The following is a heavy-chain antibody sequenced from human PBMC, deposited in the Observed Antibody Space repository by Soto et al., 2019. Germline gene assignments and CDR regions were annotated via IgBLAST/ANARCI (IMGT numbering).Heavy chain of an antibody. Sequence: PGGSLRLSCAASGFTFDDYAMHWVRQAPGKGLEWVSGISWNSGSIGYADSVKGRFTISRDNAKNSLYLQMNSLRAEDTALYYCAKDIYHRTNFSGYFPFDYWGQGNLVTSPQ. V-gene: IGHV3-9*01. J-gene: IGHJ4*02. CDR2: ISWNSGSI. CDR3: AKDIYHRTNFSGYFPFDY. CDR1: GFTFDDYA. D-gene: IGHD3-22*01.